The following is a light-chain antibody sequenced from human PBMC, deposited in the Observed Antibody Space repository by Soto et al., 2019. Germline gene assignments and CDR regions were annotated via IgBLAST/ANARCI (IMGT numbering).Light chain of an antibody. J-gene: IGKJ2*01. V-gene: IGKV4-1*01. CDR3: QQYSASPQT. CDR1: RDVFSRAMDRDY. Sequence: DIVMTQSPDSLAVSLGERATITCKPSRDVFSRAMDRDYLAWYQHKPGQPPKLLIYWASTRESGVPERFSGSGSGTDFTLTISSLQAEDVAVYFCQQYSASPQTFGQGTRLEIK. CDR2: WAS.